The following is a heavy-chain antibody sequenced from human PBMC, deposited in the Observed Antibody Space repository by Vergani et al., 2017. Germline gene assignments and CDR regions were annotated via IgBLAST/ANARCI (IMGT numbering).Heavy chain of an antibody. V-gene: IGHV4-59*11. J-gene: IGHJ5*02. CDR1: GGSISSHY. D-gene: IGHD5-18*01. CDR2: IYYSGST. CDR3: ARGTATDWFDP. Sequence: QVQLQESGPGLVTPSETLSLTCTVSGGSISSHYWSWIRQPPGKGLEWIGYIYYSGSTNYNPSLKSRVTISVDTSKNQFSLKLSSVTAADTAVYYCARGTATDWFDPWGQGTLVTVSS.